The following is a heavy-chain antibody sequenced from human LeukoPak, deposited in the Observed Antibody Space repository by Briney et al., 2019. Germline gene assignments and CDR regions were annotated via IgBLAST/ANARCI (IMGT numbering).Heavy chain of an antibody. V-gene: IGHV4-30-4*01. Sequence: SQTLSLTRTVSGGSISSGDYYWSWIRQPPGKGLEWIGEINHSGSTNYNPSLKSRVTISVDTSKNQFSLKLSSVTAADTAVYYCARGPFATVTTDIDYWGQGTLVTVSS. CDR2: INHSGST. CDR3: ARGPFATVTTDIDY. J-gene: IGHJ4*02. D-gene: IGHD4-17*01. CDR1: GGSISSGDYY.